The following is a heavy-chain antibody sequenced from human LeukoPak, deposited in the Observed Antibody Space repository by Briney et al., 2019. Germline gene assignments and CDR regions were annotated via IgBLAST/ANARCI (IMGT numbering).Heavy chain of an antibody. Sequence: PSETLSLTCAVYGGSFSGYYWSWIRQPPGKGLEWIGEINHSGSTNYNPSLKSRVTISVDTSKNQFFLKLSSVTAADTAVYYCARHPGRWLHQALDYWGQGTLVTVSS. J-gene: IGHJ4*02. CDR1: GGSFSGYY. V-gene: IGHV4-34*01. CDR3: ARHPGRWLHQALDY. D-gene: IGHD5-24*01. CDR2: INHSGST.